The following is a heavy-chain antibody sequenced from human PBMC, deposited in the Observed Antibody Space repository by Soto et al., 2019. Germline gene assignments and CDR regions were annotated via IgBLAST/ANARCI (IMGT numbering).Heavy chain of an antibody. V-gene: IGHV4-59*01. CDR1: GGSISSYY. CDR2: IYYSGST. CDR3: ARDSSRAARAYGMDV. D-gene: IGHD6-6*01. J-gene: IGHJ6*02. Sequence: APETLSLTYTVSGGSISSYYWSWIRQPPGKGLEWIGYIYYSGSTNYNPSLKSRVTISVDTSKNQFSLKLSSVTAADTAVYYCARDSSRAARAYGMDVWGQGTTV.